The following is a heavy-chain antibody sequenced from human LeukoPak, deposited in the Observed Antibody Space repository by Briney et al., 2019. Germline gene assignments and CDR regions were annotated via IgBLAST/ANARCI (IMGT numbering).Heavy chain of an antibody. V-gene: IGHV4-59*06. D-gene: IGHD5-24*01. Sequence: SETLSLTCTVSGGSISSYYWSWIRQHPGKGLEWIGYIYYSGSTYYNPSLKSRVTISVDTSKNQFSLKLSSVTAADTAVYYCARDRTHLGYYYYGMDVWGQGTTVTVSS. CDR2: IYYSGST. CDR3: ARDRTHLGYYYYGMDV. CDR1: GGSISSYY. J-gene: IGHJ6*02.